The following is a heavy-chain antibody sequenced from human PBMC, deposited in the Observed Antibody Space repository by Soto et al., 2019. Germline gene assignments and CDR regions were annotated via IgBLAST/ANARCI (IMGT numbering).Heavy chain of an antibody. J-gene: IGHJ4*02. Sequence: GGSLRLSCAASGFTFTSHAVHWVRQSPGKGLEWVAGISYDGSKEYYADSVKGRFTISRDNSKNTLYLQMNSLRPEDTAVYYCARDPEEQPYYFDYWGQGTLVTVSS. D-gene: IGHD6-13*01. V-gene: IGHV3-30-3*01. CDR2: ISYDGSKE. CDR3: ARDPEEQPYYFDY. CDR1: GFTFTSHA.